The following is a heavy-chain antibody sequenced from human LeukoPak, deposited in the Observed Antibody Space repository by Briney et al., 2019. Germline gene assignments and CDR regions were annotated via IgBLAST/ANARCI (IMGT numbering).Heavy chain of an antibody. Sequence: SETLSLTCTVSGGSISSYYWSWIRQPPGKGLEWIGYIYYSGSTNYNPSLKSRVTISVDTSKNQFSLKLSSVTAAATAVYYCARQLTATNYDILTGYYLNWGQGTLVTVSS. D-gene: IGHD3-9*01. CDR1: GGSISSYY. CDR2: IYYSGST. CDR3: ARQLTATNYDILTGYYLN. J-gene: IGHJ4*02. V-gene: IGHV4-59*08.